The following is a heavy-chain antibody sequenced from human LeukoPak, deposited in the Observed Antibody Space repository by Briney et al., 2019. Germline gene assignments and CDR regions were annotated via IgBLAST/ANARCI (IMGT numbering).Heavy chain of an antibody. V-gene: IGHV3-30*03. CDR1: GFTFSSYG. CDR2: ISYDGSNK. CDR3: ARDLIIGGNYYFDY. D-gene: IGHD1-1*01. J-gene: IGHJ4*02. Sequence: PGGCLKLSCAVSGFTFSSYGMHWVRHAPGKGLGWVAVISYDGSNKYYADSVKDRFTISRDNSKNTLYLQMNSLRAEDTAVYYCARDLIIGGNYYFDYGGQGTLVTVSS.